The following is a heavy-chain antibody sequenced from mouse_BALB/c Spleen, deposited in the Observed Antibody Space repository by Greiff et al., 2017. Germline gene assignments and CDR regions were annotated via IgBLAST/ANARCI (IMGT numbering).Heavy chain of an antibody. Sequence: EVKLQESGGGLVQPGGSRKLSCAASGFTFSSFGMHWVRQAPEKGLEWVAYISSGSSTIYYADTVKGRFTISRDNPKNTLFLQMTSLRSEDTAMYYGTRRWLLYYAMDYWGQGTSVTVSS. CDR1: GFTFSSFG. V-gene: IGHV5-17*02. D-gene: IGHD2-3*01. J-gene: IGHJ4*01. CDR2: ISSGSSTI. CDR3: TRRWLLYYAMDY.